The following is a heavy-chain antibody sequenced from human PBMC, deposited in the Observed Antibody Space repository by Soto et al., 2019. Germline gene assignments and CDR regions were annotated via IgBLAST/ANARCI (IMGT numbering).Heavy chain of an antibody. J-gene: IGHJ5*02. CDR2: INRDGSII. CDR3: LRGAYRAYWVDP. D-gene: IGHD5-12*01. V-gene: IGHV3-74*01. CDR1: GFPFISYW. Sequence: DVQLLESGGGIVQPGGSLRLSCTASGFPFISYWMHWVRQAPGKGLVWVSRINRDGSIINYADSVKGRFTISRDNAKNTVDLKINSLRGEDTAVYFCLRGAYRAYWVDPWGQGTLVTVSS.